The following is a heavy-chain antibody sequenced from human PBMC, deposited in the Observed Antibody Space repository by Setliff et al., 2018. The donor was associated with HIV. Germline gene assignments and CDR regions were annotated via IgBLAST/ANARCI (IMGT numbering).Heavy chain of an antibody. V-gene: IGHV3-21*01. CDR3: ARGGNYYDRSGLDGFDI. CDR1: GFTFRSFS. J-gene: IGHJ3*02. CDR2: ISGSGSYI. D-gene: IGHD3-22*01. Sequence: GGSLRLSCTASGFTFRSFSMNWVRQAPGKGLEWVSFISGSGSYIFYADSLKGRFTISRDNAKNSLYLQMNSLRAEDTAVYYCARGGNYYDRSGLDGFDIWGQGTMVTVSS.